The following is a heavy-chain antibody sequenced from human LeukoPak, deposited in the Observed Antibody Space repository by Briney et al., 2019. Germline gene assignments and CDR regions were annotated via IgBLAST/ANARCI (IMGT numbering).Heavy chain of an antibody. V-gene: IGHV4-59*08. J-gene: IGHJ4*02. Sequence: SETLSLTCTVSGGSISSYYWSWIRQPPGKGLEWIGYIYYSGSTNYNPSLKSQVTISVDTSKNQFSLKLSSVTAADTAVYYCARIEMATMVDYWGQGTLVTVSS. CDR1: GGSISSYY. CDR2: IYYSGST. D-gene: IGHD5-24*01. CDR3: ARIEMATMVDY.